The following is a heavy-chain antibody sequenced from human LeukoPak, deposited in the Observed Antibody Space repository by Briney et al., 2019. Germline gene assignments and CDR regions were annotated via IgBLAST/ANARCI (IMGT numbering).Heavy chain of an antibody. V-gene: IGHV1-69*05. D-gene: IGHD6-13*01. CDR2: IIPIFGTA. Sequence: SVKVSCKASGGTFSSYAISWMRQAPGQGLEWMGGIIPIFGTANYAQKFQGRVTITTDESTSTAYMELSSLRSEDTAVYYCARAKIAAAGEWYFDLWGRGTLVTVSS. J-gene: IGHJ2*01. CDR3: ARAKIAAAGEWYFDL. CDR1: GGTFSSYA.